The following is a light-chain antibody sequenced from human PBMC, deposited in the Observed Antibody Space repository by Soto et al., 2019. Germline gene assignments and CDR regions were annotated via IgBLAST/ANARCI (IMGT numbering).Light chain of an antibody. V-gene: IGLV1-44*01. Sequence: QSVLTQPPSVSGTPGQRVTISCSGSSSNIGSNNVNWYQQLPGTAPKLLIYTNNLRPSGVPDRFSGSKSGTSASLAISGLQSEDEADYYSAAWDDSLNGSVFGTGTKLTVL. CDR3: AAWDDSLNGSV. J-gene: IGLJ1*01. CDR1: SSNIGSNN. CDR2: TNN.